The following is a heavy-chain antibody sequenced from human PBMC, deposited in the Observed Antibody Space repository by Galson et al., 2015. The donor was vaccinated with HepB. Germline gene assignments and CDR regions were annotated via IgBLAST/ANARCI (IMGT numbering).Heavy chain of an antibody. D-gene: IGHD6-6*01. CDR3: ASLRVAARGGYYYYYYMDV. J-gene: IGHJ6*03. CDR1: GGTFSSYA. Sequence: SVKVSCKASGGTFSSYAISWVRQAPGQGLEWMGGIIPILGIANYAQKFQGRVTITADKSTSTAYMELSSLRSEDTAVYYCASLRVAARGGYYYYYYMDVWGKGTTVTVSS. CDR2: IIPILGIA. V-gene: IGHV1-69*10.